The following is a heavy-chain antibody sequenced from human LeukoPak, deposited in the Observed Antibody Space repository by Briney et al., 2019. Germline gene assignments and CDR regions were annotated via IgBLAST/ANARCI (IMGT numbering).Heavy chain of an antibody. D-gene: IGHD3-16*01. CDR3: ARDGVGGTDY. V-gene: IGHV4-59*01. CDR2: IYYSGST. Sequence: SETLSLTCTVSGGSISSYYWSWIRQPPGKGLVWIGYIYYSGSTNYNPSLKSRVTISVDTSKNQFSLKLSSVTAADTAVYYCARDGVGGTDYWGQGTLVTVSS. CDR1: GGSISSYY. J-gene: IGHJ4*02.